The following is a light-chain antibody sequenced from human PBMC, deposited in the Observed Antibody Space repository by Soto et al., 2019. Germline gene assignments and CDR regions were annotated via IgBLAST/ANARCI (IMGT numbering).Light chain of an antibody. CDR2: DAS. Sequence: GLRHSPATVSLYKRERATLSCRASQSVSSYLAWYQQKAGQAPRLLIYDASNRATGIPARFSGSVSGTDFTLTISSLEPEDFAVYFCQQFGSSFITFGHGTRL. V-gene: IGKV3-11*01. CDR3: QQFGSSFIT. CDR1: QSVSSY. J-gene: IGKJ5*01.